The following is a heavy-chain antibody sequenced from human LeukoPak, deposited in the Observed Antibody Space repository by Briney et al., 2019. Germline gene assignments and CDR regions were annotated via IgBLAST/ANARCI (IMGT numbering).Heavy chain of an antibody. CDR1: GGSISNYY. CDR2: IYYCGST. V-gene: IGHV4-59*07. CDR3: ARHQGLSGYYLYYFDY. J-gene: IGHJ4*02. D-gene: IGHD3-22*01. Sequence: TSDTLSLTCTVSGGSISNYYWSRIRQPPGRGLEWIGYIYYCGSTNYHPSLKSRVTISVVTSKDQFSLKLNSVTAADTAVYYCARHQGLSGYYLYYFDYWGQGTLVTVSS.